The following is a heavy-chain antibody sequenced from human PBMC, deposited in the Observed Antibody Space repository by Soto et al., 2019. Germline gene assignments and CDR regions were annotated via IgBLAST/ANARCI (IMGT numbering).Heavy chain of an antibody. V-gene: IGHV3-66*01. D-gene: IGHD3-10*01. CDR1: GFTVSSNY. CDR2: IYSGGST. Sequence: PGGSLRLSCAASGFTVSSNYMSWVRQAPGKGLEWVSVIYSGGSTYYADSVKGRFTISRDNSKNTLYLQMNSLRAEDTAVYYCARGTMVRGVLYDYYYYMDVWGKGTTVTVSS. CDR3: ARGTMVRGVLYDYYYYMDV. J-gene: IGHJ6*03.